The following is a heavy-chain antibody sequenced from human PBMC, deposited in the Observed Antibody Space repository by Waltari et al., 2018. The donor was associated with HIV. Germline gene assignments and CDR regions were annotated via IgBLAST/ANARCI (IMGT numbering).Heavy chain of an antibody. CDR2: ISRTSSYR. CDR3: ARDERRCNSGDCYPSDY. D-gene: IGHD2-21*02. V-gene: IGHV3-21*01. CDR1: GFPFSGHA. J-gene: IGHJ4*02. Sequence: EVHLVASGGGLVTPGESLRLSCAASGFPFSGHATKWVRQAPGKGLEWASTISRTSSYRYYADSVKGRFTISRDNAKNSVYLQMNSLRVEDTAVYYCARDERRCNSGDCYPSDYWGQGTLVTVSS.